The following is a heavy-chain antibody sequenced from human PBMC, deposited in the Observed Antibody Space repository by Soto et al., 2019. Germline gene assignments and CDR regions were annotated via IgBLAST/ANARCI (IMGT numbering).Heavy chain of an antibody. CDR2: ISSSSSYI. D-gene: IGHD3-3*02. CDR3: ARDGLLARDDY. V-gene: IGHV3-21*01. CDR1: GFTFSSYS. J-gene: IGHJ4*02. Sequence: EVQLVESGGGLVKPGGSLRLSCAASGFTFSSYSMNWVRQAPGKGLEWVSSISSSSSYIYYADSVKGRFNISRDNAKNSLYLQMNSLRAEDTAVYYCARDGLLARDDYWGQGTLVTVSS.